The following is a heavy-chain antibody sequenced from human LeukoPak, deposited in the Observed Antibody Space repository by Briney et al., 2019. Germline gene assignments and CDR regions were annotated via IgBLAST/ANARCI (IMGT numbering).Heavy chain of an antibody. CDR2: IYTSGTT. CDR1: GGSISSFY. CDR3: ARGNDVVWFGELLYYYYYYMDV. J-gene: IGHJ6*03. V-gene: IGHV4-4*07. Sequence: PSETLSLTCSVSGGSISSFYCNWMRQPAGKRLEWIGRIYTSGTTTYNPSLKSRVTMSVDTSKNQFSLKLSSVTAADTAVYYCARGNDVVWFGELLYYYYYYMDVWGKGTTVTVSS. D-gene: IGHD3-10*01.